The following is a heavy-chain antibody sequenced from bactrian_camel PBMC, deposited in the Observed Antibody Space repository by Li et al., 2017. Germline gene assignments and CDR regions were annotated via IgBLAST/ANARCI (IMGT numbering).Heavy chain of an antibody. CDR1: GFTFSGHY. CDR3: AAGGHELRRHSYQY. CDR2: VFRRGQST. J-gene: IGHJ4*01. D-gene: IGHD1*01. V-gene: IGHV3S40*01. Sequence: VQLVESGGGLVQPGGSLRLSCAASGFTFSGHYINWVRQAPGKEREGVASVFRRGQSTWIADSVRGRFTISQDNAKNTVYLQMNNLKPEDTAIYYCAAGGHELRRHSYQYWGQGTQVTVS.